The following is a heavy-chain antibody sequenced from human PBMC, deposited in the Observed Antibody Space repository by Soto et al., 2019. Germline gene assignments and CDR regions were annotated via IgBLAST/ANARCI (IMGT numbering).Heavy chain of an antibody. CDR2: INPATGAA. CDR1: GYPVTAYY. Sequence: QLHLVQSGAVVKKPGASVTVSCSASGYPVTAYYMHWVRQAPGRGLEWMGGINPATGAAKYTQTLQGGVSIARDTSTSAVFMEPAGLTSEDTAVFYGARGGGVGVAGSAAFDMWGQGTVVTVSS. J-gene: IGHJ3*02. CDR3: ARGGGVGVAGSAAFDM. D-gene: IGHD3-3*01. V-gene: IGHV1-2*02.